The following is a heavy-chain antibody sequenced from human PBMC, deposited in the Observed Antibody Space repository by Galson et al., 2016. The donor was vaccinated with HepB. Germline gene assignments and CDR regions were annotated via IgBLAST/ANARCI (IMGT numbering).Heavy chain of an antibody. CDR2: ISSDGSNK. D-gene: IGHD2-21*02. CDR3: ARGGRVTDFDY. J-gene: IGHJ4*02. V-gene: IGHV3-30-3*01. Sequence: SLRLSCAASGFAFNTRSMHWVRQAPGKGLEWVAGISSDGSNKYYVDSVKGRFTISRDKTKNTLYVQMNSLRGEDTAVYYCARGGRVTDFDYWGLGTLVTVSS. CDR1: GFAFNTRS.